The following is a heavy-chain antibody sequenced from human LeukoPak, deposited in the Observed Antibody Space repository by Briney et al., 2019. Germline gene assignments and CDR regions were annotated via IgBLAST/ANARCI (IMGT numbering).Heavy chain of an antibody. J-gene: IGHJ3*02. CDR1: GGSISSYY. D-gene: IGHD2-2*01. Sequence: PSETLSLTCTVSGGSISSYYWSWIRQPPGKGLEWIGYIYYSGSTNYNPSLKSRVTISVDTSKNQFSLKLSSVTAADTAVYYCATYCSSTSCPTPDAFDIWGQGTMVTVSS. V-gene: IGHV4-59*01. CDR3: ATYCSSTSCPTPDAFDI. CDR2: IYYSGST.